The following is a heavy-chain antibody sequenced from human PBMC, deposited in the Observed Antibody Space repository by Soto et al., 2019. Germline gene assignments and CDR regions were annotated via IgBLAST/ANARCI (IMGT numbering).Heavy chain of an antibody. CDR2: INRSGST. D-gene: IGHD2-15*01. V-gene: IGHV4-34*01. CDR3: ARKDCSVGSCYFGVLTWFDP. CDR1: GGSLSGYF. Sequence: PSETLSLTCAVYGGSLSGYFWSWVRQPPGKGLEWIGEINRSGSTYYNPSLKSRVTISVDTSKNQFSLKLSSVTAADTAVYYCARKDCSVGSCYFGVLTWFDPWGQGTLVTVSS. J-gene: IGHJ5*02.